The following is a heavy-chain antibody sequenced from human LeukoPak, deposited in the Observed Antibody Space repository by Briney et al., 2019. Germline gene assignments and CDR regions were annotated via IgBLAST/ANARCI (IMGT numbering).Heavy chain of an antibody. J-gene: IGHJ6*03. V-gene: IGHV3-21*04. CDR2: ISSSSSYI. CDR3: AKIGRYYDFWTGFYEEEDDYMDV. D-gene: IGHD3-3*01. CDR1: GFTFSSYS. Sequence: PGGSLRLSCAASGFTFSSYSMTWVRQAPGKGLEWVSSISSSSSYIYYADSVKGRFTISRDNSKNTLYLQMNSLRAEDTAVYYCAKIGRYYDFWTGFYEEEDDYMDVWGKGTTVTVSS.